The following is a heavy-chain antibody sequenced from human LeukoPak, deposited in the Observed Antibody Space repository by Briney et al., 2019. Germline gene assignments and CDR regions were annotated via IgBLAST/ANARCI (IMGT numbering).Heavy chain of an antibody. Sequence: PSETLSLTCTVSGGSISTSSYYWGWIRQPPGKGLEWIGSMYYSGSTYYNPSLQSRVTMSVDTSRDQFSLKLSSVTAADTAVYYCVSQTWIQLWSVDYWGQGTLVTVSS. CDR1: GGSISTSSYY. CDR3: VSQTWIQLWSVDY. D-gene: IGHD5-18*01. CDR2: MYYSGST. V-gene: IGHV4-39*01. J-gene: IGHJ4*02.